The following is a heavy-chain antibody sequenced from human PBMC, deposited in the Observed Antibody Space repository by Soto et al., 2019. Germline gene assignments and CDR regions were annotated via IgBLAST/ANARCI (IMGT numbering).Heavy chain of an antibody. V-gene: IGHV1-18*04. J-gene: IGHJ4*02. D-gene: IGHD3-22*01. CDR3: ARVSEVKGSYDSSGYYRP. CDR2: ISAYNGNT. Sequence: GAPVKASCKASGYTFTSYGISWGRQAPGQGLEWMVWISAYNGNTNYAQKLQGRVTMTTDTSTSTAYMELRSLISDDTAVYYCARVSEVKGSYDSSGYYRPWGQGALVTVSS. CDR1: GYTFTSYG.